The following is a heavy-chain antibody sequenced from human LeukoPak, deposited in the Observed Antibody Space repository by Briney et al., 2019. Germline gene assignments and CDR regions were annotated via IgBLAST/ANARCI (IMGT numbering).Heavy chain of an antibody. CDR3: ARLHTYYDFWSGHPRAEAFDI. D-gene: IGHD3-3*01. V-gene: IGHV4-34*01. CDR2: INHSGST. CDR1: GGSFSGYY. Sequence: PSETLSLTCAVYGGSFSGYYWSWIRQPPGKGLEWIGEINHSGSTNYNPSLKSRVTISVDTSKNQFSLKLSSVTAADTAVYYCARLHTYYDFWSGHPRAEAFDIWGQGTMVTVSS. J-gene: IGHJ3*02.